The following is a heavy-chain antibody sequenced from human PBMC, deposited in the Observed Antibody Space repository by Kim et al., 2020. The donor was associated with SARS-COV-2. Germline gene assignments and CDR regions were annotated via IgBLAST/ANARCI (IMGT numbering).Heavy chain of an antibody. D-gene: IGHD3-22*01. CDR3: ARGAYYYDSSGYYARYYYYGMDV. J-gene: IGHJ6*02. V-gene: IGHV4-34*01. CDR1: GGSFSGYY. CDR2: INHSGST. Sequence: SETLSLTCAVYGGSFSGYYWSWIRQPPGKGLEWIGEINHSGSTNYNPSLKSRVTISVDTSKNQFSLKLSSVTAADTAVYYCARGAYYYDSSGYYARYYYYGMDVWGQGTTVTVSS.